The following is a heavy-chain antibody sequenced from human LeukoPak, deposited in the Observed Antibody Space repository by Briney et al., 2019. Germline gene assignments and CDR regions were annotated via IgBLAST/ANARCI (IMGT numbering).Heavy chain of an antibody. D-gene: IGHD5-18*01. Sequence: GGSLRLSCAASGFTFSSYWMSWVRQAPGKGLEWVAVISYDGSNKYYADSVKGRFTISRDNSKNTLYLQMNSLRAEDTAVYYCAKAIYSYGENYFDYWGQGTLVTVSS. CDR1: GFTFSSYW. CDR2: ISYDGSNK. J-gene: IGHJ4*02. CDR3: AKAIYSYGENYFDY. V-gene: IGHV3-30*18.